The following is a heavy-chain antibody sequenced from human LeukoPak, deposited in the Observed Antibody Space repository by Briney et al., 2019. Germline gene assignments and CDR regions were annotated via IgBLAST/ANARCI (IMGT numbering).Heavy chain of an antibody. CDR3: ASLGDYGSGSYYFDY. CDR2: ISAYNGNT. CDR1: GYTFTSYG. D-gene: IGHD3-10*01. V-gene: IGHV1-18*01. Sequence: GASVKVSCKASGYTFTSYGISWVRQAPGQGLEWMGWISAYNGNTNYAQKLQGRVTMTTDTSTSTAYMELRSLRSDDTAVYYCASLGDYGSGSYYFDYWGQGTLVTVSS. J-gene: IGHJ4*02.